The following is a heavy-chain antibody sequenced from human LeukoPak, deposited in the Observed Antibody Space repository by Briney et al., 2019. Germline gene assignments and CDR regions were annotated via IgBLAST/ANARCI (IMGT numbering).Heavy chain of an antibody. CDR3: ARDKSRAMVRGVNPFDY. Sequence: GGSLRLSCAASGFTFSGYWMSWVRQAPGKGLEWVSSISSSSSYIYYADSVKGRFTISRDNAKNSLYLQMNSLRAEDTAVYYCARDKSRAMVRGVNPFDYWGQGTLVTVSS. D-gene: IGHD3-10*01. CDR1: GFTFSGYW. V-gene: IGHV3-21*01. CDR2: ISSSSSYI. J-gene: IGHJ4*02.